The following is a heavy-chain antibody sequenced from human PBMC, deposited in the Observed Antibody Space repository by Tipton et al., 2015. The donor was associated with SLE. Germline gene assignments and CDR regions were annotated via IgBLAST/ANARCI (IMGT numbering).Heavy chain of an antibody. CDR3: ARDKGTVVVLHAFDI. J-gene: IGHJ3*02. V-gene: IGHV4-34*01. CDR1: GGSFSGYY. Sequence: TLSLTCAVYGGSFSGYYWSWIRQPPGKGLEWIGEINHSRSTNYNPSLKSRVTISVDTSKNQFSLKLSSVTAADTAVYYCARDKGTVVVLHAFDIWGQGTMVTVSS. D-gene: IGHD3-22*01. CDR2: INHSRST.